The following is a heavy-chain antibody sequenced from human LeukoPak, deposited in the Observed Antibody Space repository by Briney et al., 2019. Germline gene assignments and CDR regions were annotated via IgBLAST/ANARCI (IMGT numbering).Heavy chain of an antibody. J-gene: IGHJ4*02. Sequence: GGSLRLSCAASGFTFSDYYVSWVRQAPGKGLEWVGFIRSKAYGGTTEYAASVKGRFTISRDDSKSIAYPQMNSLKTEDTAVYYCTRGSDSSGYYYNYWGQGTLVTVSS. V-gene: IGHV3-49*04. D-gene: IGHD3-22*01. CDR2: IRSKAYGGTT. CDR1: GFTFSDYY. CDR3: TRGSDSSGYYYNY.